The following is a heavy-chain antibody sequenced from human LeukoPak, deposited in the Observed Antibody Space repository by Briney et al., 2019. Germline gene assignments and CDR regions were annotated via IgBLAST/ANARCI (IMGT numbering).Heavy chain of an antibody. CDR1: GFTFSSYA. J-gene: IGHJ3*02. CDR2: ISSNGGST. D-gene: IGHD1-26*01. V-gene: IGHV3-64*01. CDR3: ARARTPGSYIAFDI. Sequence: PGGSLRLSCAASGFTFSSYAMHWVRQAPGKGLEYVSAISSNGGSTYYANSVKGRFTISRDNSKNTLYLQMGSLRAEDMAVYYCARARTPGSYIAFDIWGQGTMVTVSS.